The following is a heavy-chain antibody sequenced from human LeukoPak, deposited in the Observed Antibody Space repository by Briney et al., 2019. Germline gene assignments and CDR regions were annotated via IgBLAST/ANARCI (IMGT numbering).Heavy chain of an antibody. CDR1: GYSFTSYW. D-gene: IGHD1-14*01. J-gene: IGHJ6*02. CDR3: AKKKEENRTGGGAFYYYYGMDV. V-gene: IGHV5-51*01. CDR2: IYPGDSDT. Sequence: GESLKISCKGSGYSFTSYWIGWVRQMPGKGLEWTGIIYPGDSDTRYSPSFQGQVTISADKSISTAYLQWSSLKASDTAMYYCAKKKEENRTGGGAFYYYYGMDVWGQGTTVTVSS.